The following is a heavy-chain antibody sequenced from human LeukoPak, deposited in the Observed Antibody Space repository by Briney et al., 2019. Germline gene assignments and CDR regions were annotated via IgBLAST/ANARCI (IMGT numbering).Heavy chain of an antibody. J-gene: IGHJ6*03. CDR2: INPSGGST. CDR1: GYTFTSYY. V-gene: IGHV1-46*01. D-gene: IGHD5-18*01. Sequence: ASVKVSCKAFGYTFTSYYMHWVRQAPGQGLEWMGIINPSGGSTSYAQKFQGRVTMTRDTSTSTVYMELSSLRSEDTAVYYCARLTEYSYGLYYYYYMDVWGKGTTVTVSS. CDR3: ARLTEYSYGLYYYYYMDV.